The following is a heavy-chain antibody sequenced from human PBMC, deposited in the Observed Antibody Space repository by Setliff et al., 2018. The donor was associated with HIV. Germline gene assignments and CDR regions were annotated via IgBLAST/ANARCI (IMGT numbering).Heavy chain of an antibody. J-gene: IGHJ4*02. CDR2: INAGDDNT. CDR1: GYTFIDYY. D-gene: IGHD6-19*01. V-gene: IGHV1-3*01. CDR3: ARGSCSGCYLSDY. Sequence: GASVKVSCKTSGYTFIDYYIHWVRQAPGQGPEWMGYINAGDDNTRYSEKFQGRVTITRDTSANTAYMELSSLRSEDTAVYYCARGSCSGCYLSDYWGLGTLVTVSS.